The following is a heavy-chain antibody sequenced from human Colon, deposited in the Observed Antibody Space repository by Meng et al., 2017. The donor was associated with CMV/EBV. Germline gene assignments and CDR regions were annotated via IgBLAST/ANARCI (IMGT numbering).Heavy chain of an antibody. D-gene: IGHD3-16*01. Sequence: SETLSLTCTVSGASIRSSSYYWGWIRHTPGKGLEWIGNMNYGGSKYYNPSLKSRVSISADTSKDQSFLNLHSVTAADTAVYYCARHRRDAYVWGTALTGRFDPWGLGTLVTVSS. CDR1: GASIRSSSYY. J-gene: IGHJ5*02. CDR2: MNYGGSK. CDR3: ARHRRDAYVWGTALTGRFDP. V-gene: IGHV4-39*07.